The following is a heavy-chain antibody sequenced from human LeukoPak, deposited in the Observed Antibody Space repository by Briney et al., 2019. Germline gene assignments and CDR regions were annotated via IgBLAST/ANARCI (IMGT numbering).Heavy chain of an antibody. CDR2: ISRTSSDI. CDR3: ARRAGYCSDGICDSGNYFDY. J-gene: IGHJ4*02. D-gene: IGHD2-15*01. Sequence: GGSLRLSCAASGFSFSERYMTWVRQAPGKGLEWLSYISRTSSDINYADSVKGRFTISRDNAENSLYLQMDSLRVEDTAVYFCARRAGYCSDGICDSGNYFDYWGQGTLVTVSS. CDR1: GFSFSERY. V-gene: IGHV3-11*06.